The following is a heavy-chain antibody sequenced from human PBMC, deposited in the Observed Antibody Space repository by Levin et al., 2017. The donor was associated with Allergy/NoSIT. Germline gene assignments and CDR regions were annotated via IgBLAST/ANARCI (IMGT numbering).Heavy chain of an antibody. J-gene: IGHJ4*02. CDR2: IYAGDSDT. CDR1: GYRFSNYW. CDR3: ARHADSGTYHFDY. V-gene: IGHV5-51*01. D-gene: IGHD1-26*01. Sequence: GESLKISCKGSGYRFSNYWIGWVRQMPGKGLEWMGIIYAGDSDTKYSPSFQGQVTISADKSISTAHLQWTSLKASDTAMYFCARHADSGTYHFDYWGQGTLVTVSS.